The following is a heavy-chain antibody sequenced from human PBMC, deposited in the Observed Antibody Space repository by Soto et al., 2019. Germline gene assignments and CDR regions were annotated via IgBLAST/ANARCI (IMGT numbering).Heavy chain of an antibody. D-gene: IGHD3-10*01. J-gene: IGHJ4*02. Sequence: SETLSLTCTVSGGSISSSSYYWGWIRQPPGKGLEWIGSIYYSGSTYYNPSLKSRVTISVDTSKNQFSLKLSSVTAADTAVYYCARLFGKYGSGSSKGYWGQGTLVTVSS. CDR2: IYYSGST. CDR1: GGSISSSSYY. V-gene: IGHV4-39*01. CDR3: ARLFGKYGSGSSKGY.